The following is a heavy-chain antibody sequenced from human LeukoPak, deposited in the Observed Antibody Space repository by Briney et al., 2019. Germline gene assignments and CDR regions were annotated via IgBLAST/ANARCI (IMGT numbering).Heavy chain of an antibody. D-gene: IGHD1-1*01. J-gene: IGHJ5*02. CDR1: GFTFRSYG. CDR2: INASGGST. V-gene: IGHV3-23*01. Sequence: GGTLRLSCAASGFTFRSYGMGWVRQAPGKGLEWVSSINASGGSTYYADSVKGRFTSSRDNDKNTLFLQMNSLRAEGTAVYYCAKDRTGTTGADWFDPWGQGTLVTVSS. CDR3: AKDRTGTTGADWFDP.